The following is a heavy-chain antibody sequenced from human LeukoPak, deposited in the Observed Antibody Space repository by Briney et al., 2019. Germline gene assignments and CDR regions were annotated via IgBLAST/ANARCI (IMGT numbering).Heavy chain of an antibody. CDR2: INSDSSHI. Sequence: SGGSLRLSCAASRFTFSSYSMNWVRQAPGKGLEWVSSINSDSSHIYYADSVKGRFTISRDNAKNSLFLQMNSLRAEDTAVYYCAREGGGLLLYYYYMDVWGKGTTVTISS. V-gene: IGHV3-21*01. J-gene: IGHJ6*03. CDR3: AREGGGLLLYYYYMDV. D-gene: IGHD2-15*01. CDR1: RFTFSSYS.